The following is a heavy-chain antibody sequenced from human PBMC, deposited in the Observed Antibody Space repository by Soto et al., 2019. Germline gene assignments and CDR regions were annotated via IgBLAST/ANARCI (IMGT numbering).Heavy chain of an antibody. J-gene: IGHJ4*02. V-gene: IGHV3-23*01. CDR2: ILPDETG. CDR3: AKDRLPTSGQRFYFDS. D-gene: IGHD2-15*01. CDR1: GFTFSTYA. Sequence: DVNLLQSRGGSAQPGGSLRLSCATSGFTFSTYAMTWVRQVPGRGLQWVSTILPDETGFYTVSVKGRFTISRDNYRGIVYLQMNDLWGEDAAIYYCAKDRLPTSGQRFYFDSWGQGSLVTVSS.